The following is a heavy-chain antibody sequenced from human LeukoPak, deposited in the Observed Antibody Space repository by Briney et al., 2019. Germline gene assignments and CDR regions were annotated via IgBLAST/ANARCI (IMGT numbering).Heavy chain of an antibody. V-gene: IGHV4-61*02. CDR2: IYTSGST. J-gene: IGHJ4*02. CDR1: GGSISSGSYY. Sequence: SEALSLTCTVSGGSISSGSYYWSWIRQPAGKGLEWIGRIYTSGSTNYNPSLKSRVTISVDTSKNQFSLKLSSVTAADTAVYYCARDSVEYNWNSSPLYYFDYWGQGTLVTVSS. CDR3: ARDSVEYNWNSSPLYYFDY. D-gene: IGHD1-7*01.